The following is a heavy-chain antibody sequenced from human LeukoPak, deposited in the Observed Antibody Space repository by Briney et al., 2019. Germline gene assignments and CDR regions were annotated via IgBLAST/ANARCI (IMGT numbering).Heavy chain of an antibody. D-gene: IGHD3-22*01. V-gene: IGHV5-51*01. CDR2: IYPGDSDT. CDR3: ARHPSHYYDSSGYLAPFDY. CDR1: GYSFTSYW. Sequence: GESLKISCKGSGYSFTSYWIGWVRQMPGKGLEWMGIIYPGDSDTRYSPSFQGQVTISADKSISTAYLQWNSLKASDTAMYYCARHPSHYYDSSGYLAPFDYWGQGTLVTVSS. J-gene: IGHJ4*02.